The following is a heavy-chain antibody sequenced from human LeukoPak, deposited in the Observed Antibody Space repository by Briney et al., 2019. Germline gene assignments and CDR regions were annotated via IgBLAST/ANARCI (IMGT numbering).Heavy chain of an antibody. Sequence: ASVKVSCKASGYTFTGYYMHWVRQAPGQGLEWMGWINPNSGGTNYAQKFQGRVTMTRDTSTSTAYMELRSLRSDDTAVYYCARGGYFDWLLAFDYWGQGTLVTVSS. CDR1: GYTFTGYY. V-gene: IGHV1-2*02. CDR2: INPNSGGT. J-gene: IGHJ4*02. CDR3: ARGGYFDWLLAFDY. D-gene: IGHD3-9*01.